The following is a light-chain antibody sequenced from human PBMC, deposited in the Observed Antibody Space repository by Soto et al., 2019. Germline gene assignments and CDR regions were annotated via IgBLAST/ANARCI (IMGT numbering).Light chain of an antibody. CDR3: LLYYRGVGV. V-gene: IGLV7-46*01. CDR2: DTS. CDR1: TGTVTSTHY. Sequence: QTVVTQEPSLTVSPGGTVTLTCGSSTGTVTSTHYPYWFQQQPGQVPRTLIHDTSNTHSWTPARFSGSLLGGKAALTLSGAQPEDEAEYYCLLYYRGVGVFGGGTKLTVL. J-gene: IGLJ3*02.